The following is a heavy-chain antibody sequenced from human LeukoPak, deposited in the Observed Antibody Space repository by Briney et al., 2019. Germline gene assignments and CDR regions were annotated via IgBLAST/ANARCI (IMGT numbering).Heavy chain of an antibody. CDR2: MKPDGSDK. CDR1: GFTFSSYA. J-gene: IGHJ5*02. CDR3: TALYGGFDP. V-gene: IGHV3-7*01. D-gene: IGHD4-17*01. Sequence: GGSLRLSCAASGFTFSSYAMSWVRQAPGKGLEWVANMKPDGSDKYYMDSVKGRFTISRDNAKNSVYLQMNSLRAEDTAVYYCTALYGGFDPWGQGTLVTVSS.